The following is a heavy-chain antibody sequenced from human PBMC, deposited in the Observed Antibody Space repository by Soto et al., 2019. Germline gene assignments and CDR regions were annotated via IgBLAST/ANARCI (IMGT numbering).Heavy chain of an antibody. CDR2: IYYSGST. CDR3: ARRVAEGLLWFGELSDYGMDV. CDR1: GGSISSSSYY. D-gene: IGHD3-10*01. J-gene: IGHJ6*02. Sequence: SETLSLTCTVSGGSISSSSYYWGWIRQPPGKGLEWIGSIYYSGSTYYNPPLKSRVTISVDTSKNQFSLKLSSVTAADTAVYYCARRVAEGLLWFGELSDYGMDVWGQGTTVTVSS. V-gene: IGHV4-39*01.